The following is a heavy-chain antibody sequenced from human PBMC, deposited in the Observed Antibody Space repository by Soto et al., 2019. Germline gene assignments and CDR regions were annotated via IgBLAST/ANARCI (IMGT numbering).Heavy chain of an antibody. D-gene: IGHD2-2*01. CDR3: ARGNIVLVPAAIRWFDP. V-gene: IGHV4-59*01. CDR2: IYYSGST. J-gene: IGHJ5*02. Sequence: SETLSLTCTVSGSSISSYYWSWIRQPPGKGLEWIGYIYYSGSTNYNPSLKSRVTISVDTSKNQFSLKLSSVTAADTAVYYCARGNIVLVPAAIRWFDPWGQGTLVTVS. CDR1: GSSISSYY.